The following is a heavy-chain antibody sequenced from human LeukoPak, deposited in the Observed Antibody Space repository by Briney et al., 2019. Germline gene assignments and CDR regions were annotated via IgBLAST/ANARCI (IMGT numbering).Heavy chain of an antibody. CDR2: IIPIFATA. V-gene: IGHV1-69*13. CDR1: GGTFSSYA. D-gene: IGHD3-22*01. Sequence: ASVKVSCKASGGTFSSYAISWVRQAPEQGLEWMGGIIPIFATANYAQKFQGRVTITADESTCTAYMELSSLRSEDTAVYYCARGPITTRSHFDYWGQGTLVTVSS. J-gene: IGHJ4*02. CDR3: ARGPITTRSHFDY.